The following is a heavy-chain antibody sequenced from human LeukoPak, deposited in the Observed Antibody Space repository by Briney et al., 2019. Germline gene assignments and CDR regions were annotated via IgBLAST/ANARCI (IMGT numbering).Heavy chain of an antibody. D-gene: IGHD2/OR15-2a*01. V-gene: IGHV3-15*01. CDR3: TRYFYNYYRMDV. CDR1: GFTFSNAW. J-gene: IGHJ6*02. Sequence: PGGSLRLSCAASGFTFSNAWMSWVRQSPGKGLEWVGRIKSKTDGGTTDYAAPVKGRFTISRDDSKSTLYLLMNSLKTEDTALYYCTRYFYNYYRMDVWGQGTTVTVSS. CDR2: IKSKTDGGTT.